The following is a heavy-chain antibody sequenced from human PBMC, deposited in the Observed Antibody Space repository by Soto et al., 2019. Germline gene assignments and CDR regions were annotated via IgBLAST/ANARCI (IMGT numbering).Heavy chain of an antibody. CDR3: ARDRGYTYGFDS. J-gene: IGHJ4*02. CDR1: GLTFTSYS. Sequence: EVQLVESGGGLVQPGGSLRLSCAASGLTFTSYSMNWVRQAPGKGLEWVSFISSSSSTIYYADSVKGRFTISRDKAKNSLYLQMNSLRDEDTAVYYCARDRGYTYGFDSWGQGALVTVSS. D-gene: IGHD5-18*01. V-gene: IGHV3-48*02. CDR2: ISSSSSTI.